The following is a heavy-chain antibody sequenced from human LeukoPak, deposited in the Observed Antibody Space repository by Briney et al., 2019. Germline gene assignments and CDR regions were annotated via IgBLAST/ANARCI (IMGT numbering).Heavy chain of an antibody. CDR2: IYPGGSDD. Sequence: GESLKISFKGSGYRFTSYWIGWVPQIPGKGLEWMEMIYPGGSDDRYGSAFQGQVTISANKSISTAYLQWSSLKASDTAMYYCARLNRELGPFDYWGQGTLVTVSS. J-gene: IGHJ4*02. D-gene: IGHD1-14*01. CDR3: ARLNRELGPFDY. CDR1: GYRFTSYW. V-gene: IGHV5-51*01.